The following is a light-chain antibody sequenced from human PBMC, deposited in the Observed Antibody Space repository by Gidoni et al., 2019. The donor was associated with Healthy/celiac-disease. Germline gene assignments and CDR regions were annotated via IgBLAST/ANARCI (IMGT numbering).Light chain of an antibody. V-gene: IGKV1-5*03. CDR3: QQYKSYWT. CDR2: KAS. J-gene: IGKJ1*01. Sequence: DIQLPQSPSTLSASVGDRVTITCRASQSISSWLAWYQQKPGKAPKLLIYKASSLESGVPSRFSGRGSGTEITLTISSLQPDDFATYYCQQYKSYWTFXXXTKVEIK. CDR1: QSISSW.